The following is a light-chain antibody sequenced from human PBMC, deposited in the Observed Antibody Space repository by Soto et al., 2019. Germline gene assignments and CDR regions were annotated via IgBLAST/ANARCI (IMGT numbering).Light chain of an antibody. CDR1: QSVLYSSNNKNY. J-gene: IGKJ1*01. Sequence: DIVMTQSPDSLAVSLGERATINCKSSQSVLYSSNNKNYLAWYQQKPGQPPKLLIYWASTRESGVPDRFSGSGSGTDFTLTSSSLQAEDVAVYYCQQYYNSRTFGQGTKVEIK. CDR3: QQYYNSRT. V-gene: IGKV4-1*01. CDR2: WAS.